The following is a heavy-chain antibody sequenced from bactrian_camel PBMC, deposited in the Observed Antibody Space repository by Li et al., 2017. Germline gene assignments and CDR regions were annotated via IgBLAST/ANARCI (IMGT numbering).Heavy chain of an antibody. CDR3: AAKRSQTSLYCNTGRMVGSYAH. CDR1: GFPIDRSC. D-gene: IGHD1*01. V-gene: IGHV3S6*01. Sequence: HVQLVESGGGSVQPGGSLTLACAVSGFPIDRSCVGWFRQSAGKERVWIASIYRPGGNAFAADSVKGRFANSQDNAKNVMSLQMNDLKPEDTAMYYCAAKRSQTSLYCNTGRMVGSYAHWGQGTQVTVS. J-gene: IGHJ4*01. CDR2: IYRPGGNA.